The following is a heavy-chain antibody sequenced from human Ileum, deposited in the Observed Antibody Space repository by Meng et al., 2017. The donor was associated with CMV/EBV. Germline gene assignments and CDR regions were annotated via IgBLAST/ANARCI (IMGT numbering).Heavy chain of an antibody. CDR1: GFTFSSYW. J-gene: IGHJ4*02. CDR3: ARDRDGNYQDFDY. V-gene: IGHV3-74*01. Sequence: GESLKISCAASGFTFSSYWMDWVRQAPGKGLVWVSRIDSDGINTDYADSVKGRFTISRDNAKNTLYLQMNSLRAEDTAVYYCARDRDGNYQDFDYWGQGMLVTVSS. CDR2: IDSDGINT. D-gene: IGHD1-7*01.